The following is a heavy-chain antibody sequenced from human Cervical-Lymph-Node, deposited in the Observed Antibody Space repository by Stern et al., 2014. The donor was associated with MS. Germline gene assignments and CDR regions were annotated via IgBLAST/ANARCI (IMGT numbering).Heavy chain of an antibody. CDR3: AREVAGHRLGMMDV. Sequence: VQLVESGAEVKKPGASVKVSCKASGYTFISYYMHWVRQAPGQGLEWMGIINPSGGNENYAQKFQGRVTMTRDTSTSTVYMELRSLRSDDTAVYYCAREVAGHRLGMMDVWGQGTTVTVSS. CDR1: GYTFISYY. CDR2: INPSGGNE. V-gene: IGHV1-46*01. J-gene: IGHJ6*02. D-gene: IGHD6-19*01.